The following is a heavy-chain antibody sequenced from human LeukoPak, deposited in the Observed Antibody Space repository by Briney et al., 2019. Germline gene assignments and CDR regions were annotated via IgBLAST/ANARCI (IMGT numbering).Heavy chain of an antibody. V-gene: IGHV1-69*05. CDR2: TIPLFGTT. CDR1: GGSFSSHA. Sequence: SVKVSCKASGGSFSSHAVGWVRQAPGQGLEWVGGTIPLFGTTRYAQKFQGRVTITTDESTRTAYMDLSSLTSEDTAVYYCARGSWDDVGYYYYYCMVVWGKGSTVTVSS. CDR3: ARGSWDDVGYYYYYCMVV. D-gene: IGHD1-1*01. J-gene: IGHJ6*03.